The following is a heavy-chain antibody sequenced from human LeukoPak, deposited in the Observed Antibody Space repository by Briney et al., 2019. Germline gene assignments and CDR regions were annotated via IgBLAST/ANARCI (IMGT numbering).Heavy chain of an antibody. D-gene: IGHD3-22*01. V-gene: IGHV3-48*03. CDR2: ISSGGSTV. CDR3: AKRDYYESSGYSPLFDY. J-gene: IGHJ4*02. Sequence: GGSLRLSCAASGFIFSSYEMNWVRQAPGKGLEWISYISSGGSTVHYADSVKGRFTISRDNAKNSLYLQMNSLRAEDTAVYYCAKRDYYESSGYSPLFDYWGQGTLVTVSS. CDR1: GFIFSSYE.